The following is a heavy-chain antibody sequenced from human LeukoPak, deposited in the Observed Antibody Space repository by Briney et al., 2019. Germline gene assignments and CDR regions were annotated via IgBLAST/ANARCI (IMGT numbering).Heavy chain of an antibody. Sequence: GGSLRLSCAASGFTFSSYWMSWVRQAPGKGLEWVANIKQDGSEKYYVDSVKGRFTISRDNAKNSLYLQMNSLRAEDTAVYYCARDNEGPYYDSSGVLDYWGQGTLVTVSS. CDR1: GFTFSSYW. CDR2: IKQDGSEK. J-gene: IGHJ4*02. D-gene: IGHD3-22*01. CDR3: ARDNEGPYYDSSGVLDY. V-gene: IGHV3-7*01.